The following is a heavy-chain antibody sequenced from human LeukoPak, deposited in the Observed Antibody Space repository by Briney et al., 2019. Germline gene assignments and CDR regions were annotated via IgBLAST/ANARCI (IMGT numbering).Heavy chain of an antibody. V-gene: IGHV4-61*02. J-gene: IGHJ4*02. D-gene: IGHD3-22*01. CDR1: GGSISSGSYY. Sequence: SETLSLTCTVSGGSISSGSYYWSWIRQTAGKGLEWIGRIYTSGSTNYNPSLKSRVTISVDTSKNQFSLKLSSVTAADTAVYYCARESYYDSYWGQGTLVTVSS. CDR2: IYTSGST. CDR3: ARESYYDSY.